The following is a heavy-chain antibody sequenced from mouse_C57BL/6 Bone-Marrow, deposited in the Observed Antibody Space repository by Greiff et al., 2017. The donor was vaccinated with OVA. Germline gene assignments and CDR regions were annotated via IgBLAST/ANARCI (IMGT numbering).Heavy chain of an antibody. V-gene: IGHV1-59*01. CDR3: ARSGDYDGY. CDR1: GYTFTSYW. J-gene: IGHJ2*01. CDR2: IDPSDSYT. Sequence: QVHVKQPGAELVRPGTSVKLSCKASGYTFTSYWMHWVKQRPGQGLEWIGVIDPSDSYTNYNQKFKGKATLTVDTSSSTAYMQLSSLTSEDSAVYYCARSGDYDGYWGQGTTLTVSS. D-gene: IGHD2-4*01.